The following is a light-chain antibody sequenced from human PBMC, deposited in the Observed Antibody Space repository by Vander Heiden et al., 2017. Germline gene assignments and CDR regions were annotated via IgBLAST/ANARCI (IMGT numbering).Light chain of an antibody. V-gene: IGLV1-40*01. Sequence: QSVLTQPPSVSGAPGQRVTTISNIGAGYDVHWYQQLPGTAPKLLIYGNSNRPSGVPDRFSGSKSGTSASLAITGLQAEDEADYYCQSYDSSLSGYVFGTGTKVTVL. CDR1: ISNIGAGYD. CDR2: GNS. J-gene: IGLJ1*01. CDR3: QSYDSSLSGYV.